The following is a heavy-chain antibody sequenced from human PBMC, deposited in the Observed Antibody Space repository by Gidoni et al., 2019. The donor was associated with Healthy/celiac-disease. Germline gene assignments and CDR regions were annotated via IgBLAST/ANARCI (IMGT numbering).Heavy chain of an antibody. J-gene: IGHJ6*03. Sequence: EVQLVESGGGLVQRGGSRRLSGAASGFTFSRDSMNWVRQAPGKGLELVSYISSSSSTIYYAASVQGRFTISRDNAKNSLYLQMNSLRDEDTAVYYCARGYYDSSGYFDYYYYYMDVWGKGTTVTVSS. CDR3: ARGYYDSSGYFDYYYYYMDV. D-gene: IGHD3-22*01. CDR2: ISSSSSTI. V-gene: IGHV3-48*02. CDR1: GFTFSRDS.